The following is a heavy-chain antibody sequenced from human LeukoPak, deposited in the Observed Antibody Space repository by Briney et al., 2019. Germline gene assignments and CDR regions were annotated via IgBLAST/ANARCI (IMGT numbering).Heavy chain of an antibody. V-gene: IGHV4-38-2*02. Sequence: SETLSLTCTVSGYSISSGYYWGWIRQPPGKGLEWIGRIYHSGSTYYKPSLKSRVTISVDTSKNQFSLKLSSVTAADTAVYYCARAGVWFGELSASIRKKFDPWGQGTLVTVSS. CDR3: ARAGVWFGELSASIRKKFDP. D-gene: IGHD3-10*01. CDR1: GYSISSGYY. CDR2: IYHSGST. J-gene: IGHJ5*02.